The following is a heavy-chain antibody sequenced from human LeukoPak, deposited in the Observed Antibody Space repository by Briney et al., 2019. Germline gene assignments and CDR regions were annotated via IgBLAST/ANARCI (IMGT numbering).Heavy chain of an antibody. V-gene: IGHV3-7*03. D-gene: IGHD1-26*01. J-gene: IGHJ4*02. CDR3: ARVFSPGSYYDFDY. CDR1: GFTFSDYY. CDR2: IKQDGSER. Sequence: GGSLRLSCAASGFTFSDYYMSWIRQAPGKGLEWAANIKQDGSERYYVDSVKGRFTISRDNAKNSLYLQMNSLRAEDTAVYYCARVFSPGSYYDFDYWGQGTLVTVSS.